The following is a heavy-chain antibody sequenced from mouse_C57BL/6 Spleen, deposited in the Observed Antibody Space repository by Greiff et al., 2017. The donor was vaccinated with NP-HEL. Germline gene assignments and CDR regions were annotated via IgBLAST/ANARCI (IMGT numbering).Heavy chain of an antibody. J-gene: IGHJ3*01. CDR3: TSRDGYPFAY. D-gene: IGHD2-3*01. CDR1: GYTFTDYE. V-gene: IGHV1-15*01. Sequence: QVQLKQSGAELVRPGASVTLSCKASGYTFTDYEMHWVKQTPVHGLEWIGAIDPETGGTASNQKLQGKAILTADKSSSTAYMELRSLTSEDSAVYYCTSRDGYPFAYWGQGTLVTVSA. CDR2: IDPETGGT.